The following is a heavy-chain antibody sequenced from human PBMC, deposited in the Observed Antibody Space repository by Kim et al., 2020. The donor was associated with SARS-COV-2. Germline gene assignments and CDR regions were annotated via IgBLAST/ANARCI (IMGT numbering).Heavy chain of an antibody. CDR2: ISDSGGTT. D-gene: IGHD4-17*01. CDR1: GFTFSNFA. CDR3: AKDRGPTTVTTVYY. Sequence: GGSLRLSCAASGFTFSNFAMTWVRQAPGKGLEWVSVISDSGGTTYYADSVKGRFTISRDNSKNTLYLQMNSLRVDDTAVYYCAKDRGPTTVTTVYYWGQGTLVTVSS. J-gene: IGHJ4*02. V-gene: IGHV3-23*01.